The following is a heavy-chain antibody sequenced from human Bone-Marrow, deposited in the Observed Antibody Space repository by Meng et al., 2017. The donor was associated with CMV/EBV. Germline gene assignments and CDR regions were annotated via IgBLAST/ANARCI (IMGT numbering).Heavy chain of an antibody. CDR1: GFTFSSYW. Sequence: GGTLRLSCAVSGFTFSSYWMSWVRQAPGKGLEWVANIKQDGSEKYYVDSVKGRFTISRDNAKNSLYLQMNSLRAEDTAVCYCATELAEGPFDYWGQGTLVTVSS. D-gene: IGHD3-10*01. CDR3: ATELAEGPFDY. J-gene: IGHJ4*02. CDR2: IKQDGSEK. V-gene: IGHV3-7*01.